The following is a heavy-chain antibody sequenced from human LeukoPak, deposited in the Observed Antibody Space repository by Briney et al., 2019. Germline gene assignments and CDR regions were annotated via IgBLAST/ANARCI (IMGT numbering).Heavy chain of an antibody. V-gene: IGHV3-7*01. D-gene: IGHD2-21*02. CDR2: INQDGSEN. CDR3: ATSTAGLDH. J-gene: IGHJ4*02. CDR1: GFSFSTYW. Sequence: PGGSLRLSCAASGFSFSTYWMSWVRQAPGKGLERVANINQDGSENYYVDSVKGRFTISRDNAKSSLFLQMNSLRAEDTAVYYCATSTAGLDHWGQGTLVTVSS.